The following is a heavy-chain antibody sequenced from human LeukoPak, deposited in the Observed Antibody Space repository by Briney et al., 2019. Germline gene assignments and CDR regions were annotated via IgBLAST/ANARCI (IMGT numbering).Heavy chain of an antibody. D-gene: IGHD1-26*01. Sequence: ASVKVSCKASGYTFTSYGVSWVRQAPGQGLEWLGWISPYNGNTNYAQKVQGRVTITTDTSSSTAYMELRSLISDDTAVYYCARKSYLRTIREDDALDIWGQGTKVTVSS. V-gene: IGHV1-18*01. J-gene: IGHJ3*02. CDR3: ARKSYLRTIREDDALDI. CDR1: GYTFTSYG. CDR2: ISPYNGNT.